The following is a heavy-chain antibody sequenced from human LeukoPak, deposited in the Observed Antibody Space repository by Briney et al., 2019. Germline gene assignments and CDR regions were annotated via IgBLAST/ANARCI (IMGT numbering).Heavy chain of an antibody. CDR2: ISSNGGTT. D-gene: IGHD3-22*01. V-gene: IGHV3-64D*06. CDR3: VRDDVYYYDSSGYPH. CDR1: GFTFTIYT. Sequence: GGSLRLSCSASGFTFTIYTMHWVRQAPGKGLEYVSAISSNGGTTYYADSVKGRFFISRDNSKNTLFLQLSSLRPEDTAVYYCVRDDVYYYDSSGYPHWGQGTLVTVSP. J-gene: IGHJ1*01.